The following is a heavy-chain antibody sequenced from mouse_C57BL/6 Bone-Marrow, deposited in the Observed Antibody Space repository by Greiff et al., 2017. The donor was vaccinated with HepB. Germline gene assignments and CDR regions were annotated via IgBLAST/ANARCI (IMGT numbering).Heavy chain of an antibody. J-gene: IGHJ3*01. Sequence: VQLQQSGPELVKPGASVKISCKASGYTFTDYYMNWVKQSHGKSLEWIGDINPNNGGTSYNQKFKGKATLTVDKSSSTAYMELRSLTSEDSAVYYCARSAYYDYPWFAYWGQGTLVTVSA. V-gene: IGHV1-26*01. D-gene: IGHD2-4*01. CDR1: GYTFTDYY. CDR3: ARSAYYDYPWFAY. CDR2: INPNNGGT.